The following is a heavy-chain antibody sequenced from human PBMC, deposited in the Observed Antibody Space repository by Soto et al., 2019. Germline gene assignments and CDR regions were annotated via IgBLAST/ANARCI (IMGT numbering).Heavy chain of an antibody. CDR2: IYYSGST. J-gene: IGHJ4*02. Sequence: PSETLSLTCSVSGGSVSTGNYYWSWIRQPPGKGLEWIGDIYYSGSTNHNPSLKSRVTISVDTSKNQFSLKLSSVTAADTAVYYCASIVAGGGYCSDASCYFLDYWGQGSLVTVSS. CDR3: ASIVAGGGYCSDASCYFLDY. CDR1: GGSVSTGNYY. D-gene: IGHD2-15*01. V-gene: IGHV4-61*01.